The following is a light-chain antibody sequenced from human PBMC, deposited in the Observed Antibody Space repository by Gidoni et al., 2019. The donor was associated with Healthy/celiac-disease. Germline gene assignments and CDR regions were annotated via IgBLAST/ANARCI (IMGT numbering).Light chain of an antibody. Sequence: EIVMTQSPATLSVSPGERATLSCRASQSVNSNLAWYQQKPGQAPRLLIYGASTRATGIPARFSGSGSGTEFTLTISSLQSEDFAVYYCQQYNNWPPPFXXXTRLEIK. J-gene: IGKJ5*01. CDR1: QSVNSN. CDR3: QQYNNWPPP. CDR2: GAS. V-gene: IGKV3-15*01.